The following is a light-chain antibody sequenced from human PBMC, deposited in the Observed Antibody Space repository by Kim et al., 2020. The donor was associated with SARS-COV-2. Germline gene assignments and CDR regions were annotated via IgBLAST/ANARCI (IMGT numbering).Light chain of an antibody. CDR3: QVWDSSSDRV. Sequence: VAPGKTARITCGGNNIGSKSVHWYQQKPGQAPALVIYYDSDRPSGIPERFSGSNSGNTATLTISRVEAGDEADYYCQVWDSSSDRVFGGGTQLTVL. V-gene: IGLV3-21*04. CDR2: YDS. J-gene: IGLJ3*02. CDR1: NIGSKS.